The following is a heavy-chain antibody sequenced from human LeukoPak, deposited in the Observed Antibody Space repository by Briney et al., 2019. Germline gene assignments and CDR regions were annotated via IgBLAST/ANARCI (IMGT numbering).Heavy chain of an antibody. Sequence: SETLSLTCTVSGGSISSGGYYWSWIRQHPGKGLEWIGYIYYSGSTYYNPPLKSRVTISVDTSKNQFSLKLSSVTAADTAVYYCARGTSDIVVVPAATDNWFDPWGQGTLVTVSS. D-gene: IGHD2-2*01. CDR1: GGSISSGGYY. CDR2: IYYSGST. CDR3: ARGTSDIVVVPAATDNWFDP. V-gene: IGHV4-31*03. J-gene: IGHJ5*02.